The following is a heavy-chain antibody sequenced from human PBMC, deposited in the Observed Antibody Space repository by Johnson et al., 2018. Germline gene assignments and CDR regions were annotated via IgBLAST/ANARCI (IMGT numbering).Heavy chain of an antibody. CDR2: IYYSGNT. V-gene: IGHV4-31*03. CDR3: ARVRTYYFYGMDV. D-gene: IGHD1-1*01. J-gene: IGHJ6*02. Sequence: QVQLQESGPGLVKPSQTLSLTCTVSGASIRPAGYYCSWIRQHPGKGLEGIGDIYYSGNTYYNPSLKSRVTISVDTSKNQFSLKLGPVTAADTAVYYRARVRTYYFYGMDVWGQGTTVTVSS. CDR1: GASIRPAGYY.